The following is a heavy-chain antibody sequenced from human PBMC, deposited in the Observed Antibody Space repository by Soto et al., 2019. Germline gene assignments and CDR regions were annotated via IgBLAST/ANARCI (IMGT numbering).Heavy chain of an antibody. CDR2: ISGSGGST. J-gene: IGHJ4*02. V-gene: IGHV3-23*01. CDR3: ARDVVDSSGYYYFDY. CDR1: GFTFSSYA. D-gene: IGHD3-22*01. Sequence: GGSLRLSCAASGFTFSSYAMTWVRQAPGKGLEWVSAISGSGGSTYYADSVTGRFTISRDNSKNTLYLQMNSLRAEDTAVYYCARDVVDSSGYYYFDYWGQGTLVTVSS.